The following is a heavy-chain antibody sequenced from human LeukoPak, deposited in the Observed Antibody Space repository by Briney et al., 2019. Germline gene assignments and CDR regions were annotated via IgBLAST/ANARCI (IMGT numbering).Heavy chain of an antibody. Sequence: PSETLSLTCAVYGGSFSGYYWSWIRQPPGKGLEWIGEINHSGSTNYNPSLKSRVTISVDTSKNQFSLKLSSVTAADTAVYYCARGYLMKQLGLFGYWGQGTLVTVSS. CDR2: INHSGST. D-gene: IGHD6-13*01. V-gene: IGHV4-34*01. CDR1: GGSFSGYY. CDR3: ARGYLMKQLGLFGY. J-gene: IGHJ4*02.